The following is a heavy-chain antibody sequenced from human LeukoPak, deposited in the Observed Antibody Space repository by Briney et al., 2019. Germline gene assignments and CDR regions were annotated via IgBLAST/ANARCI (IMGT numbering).Heavy chain of an antibody. J-gene: IGHJ4*02. CDR1: GWSFSGYY. V-gene: IGHV3-66*01. Sequence: ETLSLTCAVYGWSFSGYYWSWIRQPPGKGLEWVSVIYSSGSTYYADSVKGRFTISRDNSKNSLYLQMNSLRAEDMAVYYCARGIVVAGRFDYWGQGTLVTVSS. D-gene: IGHD6-19*01. CDR2: IYSSGST. CDR3: ARGIVVAGRFDY.